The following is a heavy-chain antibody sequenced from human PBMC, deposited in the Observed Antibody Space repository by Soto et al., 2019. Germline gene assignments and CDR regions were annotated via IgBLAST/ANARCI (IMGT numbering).Heavy chain of an antibody. J-gene: IGHJ4*02. CDR2: ITDTGGDA. V-gene: IGHV3-23*01. D-gene: IGHD7-27*01. Sequence: GGSLRLSCVASGLTFGSRAMTWVRQAPGEGLQWVSTITDTGGDAKYADSVRGRFVISRDNSKKTLYLQMTSLTAEDSAMYYCARGSTDSYLGSRISDFWGLGTLVIV. CDR3: ARGSTDSYLGSRISDF. CDR1: GLTFGSRA.